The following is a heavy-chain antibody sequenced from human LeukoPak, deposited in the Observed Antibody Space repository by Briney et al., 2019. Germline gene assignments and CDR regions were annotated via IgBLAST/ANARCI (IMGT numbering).Heavy chain of an antibody. J-gene: IGHJ3*02. D-gene: IGHD3-9*01. CDR2: IRPIGDST. CDR3: ARALVLRYFDWLFLPSPDAFDI. CDR1: GYTFTSYY. Sequence: ASVKVSCKASGYTFTSYYMHWVRQAPGLGLEWMGIIRPIGDSTTYAQKFQGRVTMTRDMSTSTVYMELSSLRSDDTAVYYCARALVLRYFDWLFLPSPDAFDIWGQGTMVTVSS. V-gene: IGHV1-46*01.